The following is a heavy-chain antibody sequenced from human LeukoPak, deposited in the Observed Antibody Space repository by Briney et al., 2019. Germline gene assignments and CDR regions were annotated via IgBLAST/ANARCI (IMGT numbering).Heavy chain of an antibody. J-gene: IGHJ4*02. CDR2: IYPGDSDT. CDR3: ARGTDFWSRFAGGSFDY. CDR1: GYSFTSYW. V-gene: IGHV5-51*01. D-gene: IGHD3-3*01. Sequence: GESLKISCKGSGYSFTSYWIGWVRQMPGKGLEWMGIIYPGDSDTRYSPSFQGQVTISADKSISTAYLQWSSLKASDTVMYYCARGTDFWSRFAGGSFDYWGQGTLVTVSS.